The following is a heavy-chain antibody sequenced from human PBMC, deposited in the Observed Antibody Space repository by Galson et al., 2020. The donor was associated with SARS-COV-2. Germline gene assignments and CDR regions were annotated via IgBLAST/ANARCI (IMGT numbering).Heavy chain of an antibody. CDR1: GGSINSSSSY. CDR2: IYYSGNT. Sequence: SETLSLTCTVSGGSINSSSSYWGWIRQPPGKGPEWIGNIYYSGNTYYNPSLESRVTISADTSKNQFSLNLSSVTAADTAVYYCAKTHYEFWSGYYYCYGTDVWGQGTTVTVSS. CDR3: AKTHYEFWSGYYYCYGTDV. V-gene: IGHV4-39*07. D-gene: IGHD3-3*01. J-gene: IGHJ6*02.